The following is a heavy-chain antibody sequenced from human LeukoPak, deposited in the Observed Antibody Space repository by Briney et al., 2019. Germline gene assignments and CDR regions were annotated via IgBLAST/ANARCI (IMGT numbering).Heavy chain of an antibody. CDR1: GGSISSYY. Sequence: SETLSLTCTVSGGSISSYYWSWIRQPAGKGLEWIGRIYSSGSTNYNPSLKSRATMSVDTSKNQFSLKLSSVTAADTAVYYCARGQYHLLYWYFDLWGRGTLVTVSS. CDR2: IYSSGST. V-gene: IGHV4-4*07. CDR3: ARGQYHLLYWYFDL. J-gene: IGHJ2*01. D-gene: IGHD2-2*01.